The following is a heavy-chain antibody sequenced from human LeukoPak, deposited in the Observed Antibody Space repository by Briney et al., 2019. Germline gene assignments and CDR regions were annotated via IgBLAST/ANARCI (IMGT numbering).Heavy chain of an antibody. CDR3: ARSPARGYDILTNYNDY. J-gene: IGHJ4*02. D-gene: IGHD3-9*01. Sequence: ASVKVSCKASGGTFSSYTISWVRQAPGQGLEWMGWISTYNPNTNYAQKFQGRVTMTTDTSTSTVYMELRSLRSDDTAVYYCARSPARGYDILTNYNDYWGQGTLVTVSS. V-gene: IGHV1-18*01. CDR2: ISTYNPNT. CDR1: GGTFSSYT.